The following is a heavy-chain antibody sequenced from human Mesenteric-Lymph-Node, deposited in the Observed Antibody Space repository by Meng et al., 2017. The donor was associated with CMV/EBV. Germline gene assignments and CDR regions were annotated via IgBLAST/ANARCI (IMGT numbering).Heavy chain of an antibody. D-gene: IGHD3-10*01. Sequence: SLTGYYWSWIRQSPGEGLQWIGEVNFWGTTNYNPALKGRVTISLDLTKSQFSLKLTSVTAADAAVYYCARGGTSLSFGARQNTFDHWGQGTLVTVSS. CDR2: VNFWGTT. J-gene: IGHJ4*02. V-gene: IGHV4-34*01. CDR3: ARGGTSLSFGARQNTFDH. CDR1: SLTGYY.